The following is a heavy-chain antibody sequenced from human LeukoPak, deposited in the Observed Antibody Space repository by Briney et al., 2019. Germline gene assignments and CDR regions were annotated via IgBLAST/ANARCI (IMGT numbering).Heavy chain of an antibody. J-gene: IGHJ4*02. CDR1: GFTFSSYA. V-gene: IGHV3-30-3*01. Sequence: GGSLRLSCAASGFTFSSYAMHWVRQAPGKGLEWVAVISYDGSNKYYADSVKGRFTISRDNSKNTLYLQMNSLRAEDTAVYYCARRGYSYGYDYWGQGTLVTVSS. CDR3: ARRGYSYGYDY. CDR2: ISYDGSNK. D-gene: IGHD5-18*01.